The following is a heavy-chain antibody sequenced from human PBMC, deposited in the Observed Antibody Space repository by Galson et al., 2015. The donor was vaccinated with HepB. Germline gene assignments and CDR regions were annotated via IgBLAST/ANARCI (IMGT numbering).Heavy chain of an antibody. CDR2: ISTRSTYR. D-gene: IGHD6-19*01. CDR3: TTWHYTSAWLTY. CDR1: GFTFSDYY. Sequence: SLRLSCAASGFTFSDYYMTWIRQAPGKGLEWVSYISTRSTYRNYGDTVKGRFTISRDNAKDSLYLQMNSLRAEDTAVYYCTTWHYTSAWLTYWGQGALVTVSS. J-gene: IGHJ4*02. V-gene: IGHV3-11*06.